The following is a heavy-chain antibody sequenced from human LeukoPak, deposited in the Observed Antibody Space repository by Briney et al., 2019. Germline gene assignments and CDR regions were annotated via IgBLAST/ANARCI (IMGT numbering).Heavy chain of an antibody. V-gene: IGHV3-30*04. Sequence: GGPLRLSCAASGFTFSSYAMHWVRQAPGKGLEWVAVISYDGSNKYYADSVKGRFTISRDNSKNTLYLQMNSLRAEDTAVYYCARAPGYSSGWSRFDYWGQGTLVTVSS. J-gene: IGHJ4*02. CDR3: ARAPGYSSGWSRFDY. CDR2: ISYDGSNK. CDR1: GFTFSSYA. D-gene: IGHD6-19*01.